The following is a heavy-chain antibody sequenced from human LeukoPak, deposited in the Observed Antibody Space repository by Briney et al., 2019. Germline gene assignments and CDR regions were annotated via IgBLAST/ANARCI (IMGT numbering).Heavy chain of an antibody. CDR3: LAGYYYYYMDV. V-gene: IGHV3-74*01. J-gene: IGHJ6*03. CDR1: GFTFDDYA. Sequence: QSGGSLRLSCAASGFTFDDYAMHWVRQAPGKGLEWVARINTHGSSTNYADSVKGRFTISRDNAKNTLYLQMTSLSAEDTAVYYALAGYYYYYMDVWGKGTTVTVSS. D-gene: IGHD6-13*01. CDR2: INTHGSST.